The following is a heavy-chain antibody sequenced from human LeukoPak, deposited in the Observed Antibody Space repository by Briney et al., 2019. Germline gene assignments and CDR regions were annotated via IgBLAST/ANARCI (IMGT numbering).Heavy chain of an antibody. Sequence: GGSLRLSCAASGFAFSSYAMSWIRQAPGEGLEWVSAISGSDDSTGGSTYYADSVKGRFTISRDNSKNTLYLQMNSLRAEDTAAYYCATQQYDFWSGYYFDNWGQGTLVTVPS. CDR2: ISGSDDSTGGST. CDR3: ATQQYDFWSGYYFDN. J-gene: IGHJ4*02. V-gene: IGHV3-23*01. CDR1: GFAFSSYA. D-gene: IGHD3-3*01.